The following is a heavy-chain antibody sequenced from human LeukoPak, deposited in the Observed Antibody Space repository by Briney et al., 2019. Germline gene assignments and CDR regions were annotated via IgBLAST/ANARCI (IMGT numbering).Heavy chain of an antibody. D-gene: IGHD6-19*01. V-gene: IGHV1-69*04. CDR1: GGTFSSYT. CDR2: IIPILGIA. J-gene: IGHJ4*02. Sequence: SVKVSCKASGGTFSSYTISWVRQAPGQGLEWMGRIIPILGIANYAQKFQGRVTITADKSTSTAYMELSSLRSEDTAVYYCARDVAVAGSFDYWGQGTLVTVPS. CDR3: ARDVAVAGSFDY.